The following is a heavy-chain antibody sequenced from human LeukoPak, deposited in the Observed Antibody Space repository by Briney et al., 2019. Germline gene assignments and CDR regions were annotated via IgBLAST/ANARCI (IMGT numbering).Heavy chain of an antibody. D-gene: IGHD1-26*01. V-gene: IGHV3-23*01. CDR1: GFTFSNYW. J-gene: IGHJ3*02. CDR2: ISGSGGST. Sequence: GGSLRLSCAASGFTFSNYWMHWVRQAPGKGLEWVSAISGSGGSTYYADSVKGRFTISRDNSKNTLYLQMNSLRAEDTAVYYCAKDGGGATIDAFDIWGQGTMVTVSS. CDR3: AKDGGGATIDAFDI.